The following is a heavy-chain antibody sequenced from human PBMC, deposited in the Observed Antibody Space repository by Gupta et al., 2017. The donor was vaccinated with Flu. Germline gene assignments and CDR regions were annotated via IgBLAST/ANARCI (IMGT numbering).Heavy chain of an antibody. CDR2: LDNTGRRA. J-gene: IGHJ4*02. CDR3: ATSQSGNFYTY. D-gene: IGHD1-26*01. V-gene: IGHV3-74*01. Sequence: EVRLVESGGGLVQPGGSLRLSCGASTVNFNRLWLHWVRQPPGKGLVWVSRLDNTGRRANYADSVKGRFTISRDNAKNTVTLQMNSLRPEDTGLYYCATSQSGNFYTYWGQGTQVTVSS. CDR1: TVNFNRLW.